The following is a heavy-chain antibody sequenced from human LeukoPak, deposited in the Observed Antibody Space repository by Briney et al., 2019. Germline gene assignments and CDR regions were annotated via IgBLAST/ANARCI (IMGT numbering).Heavy chain of an antibody. CDR3: ARGGDGYKYGSFDY. D-gene: IGHD5-24*01. J-gene: IGHJ4*02. V-gene: IGHV1-69*13. CDR1: GYTFTSYG. Sequence: ASVKVSCKASGYTFTSYGISWVRQAPGQGLEWMGGIIPIFGTANYAQKFQGRVTITADESTSTAYMELSSLRSEDTAVYYCARGGDGYKYGSFDYWGQGTLVTVSS. CDR2: IIPIFGTA.